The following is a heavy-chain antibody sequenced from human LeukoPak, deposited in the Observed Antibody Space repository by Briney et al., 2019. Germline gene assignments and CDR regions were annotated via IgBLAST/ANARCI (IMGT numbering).Heavy chain of an antibody. D-gene: IGHD3-22*01. CDR3: ARPSNPQYYYDSSGALDY. Sequence: SVRVSCKASGGTFSSYAISWVRQAPGQGLEWMGGIIPIFGTANYAQKFQGRVTITADESTSTAYMELSSLRSEDTAVYYCARPSNPQYYYDSSGALDYWGQGTLVTVSS. CDR1: GGTFSSYA. CDR2: IIPIFGTA. V-gene: IGHV1-69*13. J-gene: IGHJ4*02.